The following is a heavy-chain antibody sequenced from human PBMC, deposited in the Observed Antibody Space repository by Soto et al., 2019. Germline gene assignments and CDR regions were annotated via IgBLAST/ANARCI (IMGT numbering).Heavy chain of an antibody. CDR3: AKYRRTGAEGFTLDY. J-gene: IGHJ4*02. CDR1: GDSVNNYY. D-gene: IGHD6-13*01. V-gene: IGHV4-59*02. CDR2: IYYTGST. Sequence: SETLSLTCTVSGDSVNNYYWSWIRQPPGKRLEWIGCIYYTGSTTYNPSLETRVTMSVDTSKNQFSLKLNSVNAADTAFYYCAKYRRTGAEGFTLDYWGRGTLVTAPQ.